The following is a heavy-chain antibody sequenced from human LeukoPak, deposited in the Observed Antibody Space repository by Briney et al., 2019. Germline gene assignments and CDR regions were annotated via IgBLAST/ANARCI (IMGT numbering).Heavy chain of an antibody. Sequence: SETLSLTCIVSGHSISSGYYWDWIRQTPRKGLEWIGSIYHSVTTFYNPSFKSRVTISLDASKNQFSLRLSSVTAADTAVYYCARGLGYFDYWGQGTLVTVSS. CDR3: ARGLGYFDY. D-gene: IGHD3-16*01. V-gene: IGHV4-38-2*02. CDR1: GHSISSGYY. CDR2: IYHSVTT. J-gene: IGHJ4*02.